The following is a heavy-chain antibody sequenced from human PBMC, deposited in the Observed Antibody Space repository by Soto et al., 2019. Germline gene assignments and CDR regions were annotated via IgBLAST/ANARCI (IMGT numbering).Heavy chain of an antibody. J-gene: IGHJ4*02. CDR3: ARDSARWLQLGSAYYFDY. Sequence: GASVKVSCKASGYTFTGYAMHWVRQAPGQRLEWMGWINAGSGNTKYSQKFQGRVTITADKSTSTAYMELSSLRSEDTAVYYCARDSARWLQLGSAYYFDYWGQGTLVTVS. V-gene: IGHV1-3*01. CDR2: INAGSGNT. CDR1: GYTFTGYA. D-gene: IGHD1-1*01.